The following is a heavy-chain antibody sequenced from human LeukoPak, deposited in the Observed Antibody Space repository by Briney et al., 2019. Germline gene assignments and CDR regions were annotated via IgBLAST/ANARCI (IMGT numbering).Heavy chain of an antibody. CDR2: IYYSGST. J-gene: IGHJ4*02. CDR3: ARRDY. V-gene: IGHV4-59*12. Sequence: SETLSLTCTVSGGSISSYYWSWIRQPPGKGLEWIGYIYYSGSTNYNPSLKSRVTISVDTSKNQFSLKLSSVTAADTAVYYCARRDYWGQGTLVTVSS. CDR1: GGSISSYY.